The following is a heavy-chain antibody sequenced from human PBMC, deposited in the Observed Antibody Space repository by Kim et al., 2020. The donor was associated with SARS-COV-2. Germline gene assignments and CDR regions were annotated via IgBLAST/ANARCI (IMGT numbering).Heavy chain of an antibody. CDR3: ARAMVTFGGIIRVDP. Sequence: SETLSLTCTVSGDSISSSSDYWGWIRQPPGKGLEWIGSVYSSGSTYFNPSLKSRLTSSLDKSKNQFSLKLSPVTAADTAVYYCARAMVTFGGIIRVDPWGQGTLVTVSS. CDR2: VYSSGST. CDR1: GDSISSSSDY. D-gene: IGHD3-16*02. V-gene: IGHV4-39*07. J-gene: IGHJ5*02.